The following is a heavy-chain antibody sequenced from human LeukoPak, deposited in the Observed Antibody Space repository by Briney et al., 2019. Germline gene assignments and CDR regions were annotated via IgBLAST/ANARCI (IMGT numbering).Heavy chain of an antibody. Sequence: GGSLRLSCAASGFTFSGSAMHWVRQASGKGLEWVGRIRSKANSYATAYAASVKGRFTISRDNSKNTAYLQMNSLKTEDTAVYYCTRRDAFDIWGQGTMVTVSS. CDR3: TRRDAFDI. CDR2: IRSKANSYAT. V-gene: IGHV3-73*01. CDR1: GFTFSGSA. J-gene: IGHJ3*02.